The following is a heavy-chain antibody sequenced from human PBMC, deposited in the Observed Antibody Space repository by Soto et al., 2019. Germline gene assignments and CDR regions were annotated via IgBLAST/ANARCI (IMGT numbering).Heavy chain of an antibody. CDR1: GYTFTGYY. V-gene: IGHV1-2*02. Sequence: QVQLVQSGAEVKKPGASVKVSCKASGYTFTGYYMHWVRQAPGQGLEWMGWINPNSGGTNYAQKFQGRVTMTRDTSISTAYVELSRLRSDDTAVYYCARPRRAADANNWFDPWGQGTLVTVSS. CDR2: INPNSGGT. CDR3: ARPRRAADANNWFDP. D-gene: IGHD6-13*01. J-gene: IGHJ5*02.